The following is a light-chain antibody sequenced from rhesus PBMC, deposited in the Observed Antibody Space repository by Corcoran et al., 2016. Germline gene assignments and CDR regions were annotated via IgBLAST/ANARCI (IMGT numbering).Light chain of an antibody. CDR1: QGITND. V-gene: IGKV1-25*01. CDR3: QHYYSTPPT. Sequence: DIQMTQSPSSLSASVGDRVTITCRASQGITNDLAWYQQKPGETPKLLIYEASSLQSGIPSRFSGSGSWTDFTLTISSLQSEDFATYYCQHYYSTPPTFGQGTKVEIK. CDR2: EAS. J-gene: IGKJ1*01.